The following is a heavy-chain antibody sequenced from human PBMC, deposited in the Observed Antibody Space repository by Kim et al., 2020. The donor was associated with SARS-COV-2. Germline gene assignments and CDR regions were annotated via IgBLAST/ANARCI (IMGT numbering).Heavy chain of an antibody. Sequence: SETLSLTCTISGGSISSYYWSWIRLPPGKGLEWIGYIQHRGSTYYNPSLKSRATMSVDTSKNQFSLNMRSVTAADTALYYCPQTVGGHPRDYGMDVWGQG. V-gene: IGHV4-59*08. CDR2: IQHRGST. CDR3: PQTVGGHPRDYGMDV. J-gene: IGHJ6*02. D-gene: IGHD3-10*01. CDR1: GGSISSYY.